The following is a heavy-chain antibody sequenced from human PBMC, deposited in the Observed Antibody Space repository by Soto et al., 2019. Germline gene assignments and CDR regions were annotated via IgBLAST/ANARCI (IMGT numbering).Heavy chain of an antibody. J-gene: IGHJ6*02. CDR3: ARDLSLGIVLMVYATYYGMDV. CDR2: ISSSSSYI. V-gene: IGHV3-21*01. CDR1: GFTFSSYS. D-gene: IGHD2-8*01. Sequence: GGSLRLSCAASGFTFSSYSMNWVRQDPGKGLEWVSSISSSSSYIYYADSVKVRFTISRDNAKNSLYLQMNSLRAEDTAVYYCARDLSLGIVLMVYATYYGMDVWGQGTTVTVSS.